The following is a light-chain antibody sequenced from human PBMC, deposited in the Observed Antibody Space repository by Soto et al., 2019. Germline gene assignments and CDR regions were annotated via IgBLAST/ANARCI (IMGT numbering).Light chain of an antibody. CDR2: GAS. CDR1: QTITSNSY. J-gene: IGKJ4*01. Sequence: EIVLTQSPGTLSVSPGETATLSCRSSQTITSNSYLAWYQQKPGQAPRLLIYGASIRATGIPDRFTGSGSGTDFTLTISRLEPEDSAMYYCQQDGVSPPLTFGGGTKVEIK. CDR3: QQDGVSPPLT. V-gene: IGKV3-20*01.